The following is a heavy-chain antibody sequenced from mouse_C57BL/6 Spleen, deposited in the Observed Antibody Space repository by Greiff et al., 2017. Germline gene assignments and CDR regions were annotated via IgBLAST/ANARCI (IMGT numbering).Heavy chain of an antibody. CDR2: INTRTGGA. J-gene: IGHJ1*03. D-gene: IGHD1-1*01. CDR3: ARGSTTVVALRDFDV. Sequence: VQLQQSGPELVKPGASVKISCKASGYSFTGYYMNWVKQSPEKNLEWIGEINTRTGGATYNQKFKAKATLTVDKSSSTAYMQVKSLTSEDSAVYYCARGSTTVVALRDFDVWGTGTTGTVSS. V-gene: IGHV1-42*01. CDR1: GYSFTGYY.